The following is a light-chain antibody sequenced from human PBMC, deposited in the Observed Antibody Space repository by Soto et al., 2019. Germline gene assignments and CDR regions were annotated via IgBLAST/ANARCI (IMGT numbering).Light chain of an antibody. J-gene: IGKJ5*01. CDR2: GAS. CDR3: QQYGSSPQT. V-gene: IGKV3-20*01. Sequence: EIVLTQSPGTLSLSPGERATLSCRASESVSSYYIAWYQHKPGQAPRLLIYGASSRATGIPDRFSGSGSGTDFTLTISRLEPEDFAVYYCQQYGSSPQTFGQGTRLEIK. CDR1: ESVSSYY.